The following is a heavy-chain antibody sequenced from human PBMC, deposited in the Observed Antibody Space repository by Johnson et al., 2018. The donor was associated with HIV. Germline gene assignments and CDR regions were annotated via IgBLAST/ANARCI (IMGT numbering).Heavy chain of an antibody. CDR3: ARTTRMVGAFDI. CDR2: LYSGGST. CDR1: GFTVSSNY. Sequence: MLLVESGGGVVQPGRSLRLSCAASGFTVSSNYMSWVRQAPGKGLEWVTVLYSGGSTYYADSVKGRFTISRDKSKNTLYLQMNSLRADDTAVYYCARTTRMVGAFDIWGQGTMVTVSS. V-gene: IGHV3-66*02. J-gene: IGHJ3*02. D-gene: IGHD2-15*01.